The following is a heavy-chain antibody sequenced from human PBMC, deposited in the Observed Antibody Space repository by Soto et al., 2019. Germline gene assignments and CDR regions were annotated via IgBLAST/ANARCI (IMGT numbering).Heavy chain of an antibody. J-gene: IGHJ6*02. Sequence: PSETLSLTCAVYGGSFSGYYWSWIRQPPGKGLEWIGEINHSGSTNYNPSLKSRVTISVDTSKNQFSLKLSSVTAADTAVYYCARGRMVRDHYYYYYGMDVWGQGTTVTVSS. CDR2: INHSGST. V-gene: IGHV4-34*01. CDR3: ARGRMVRDHYYYYYGMDV. CDR1: GGSFSGYY. D-gene: IGHD3-10*01.